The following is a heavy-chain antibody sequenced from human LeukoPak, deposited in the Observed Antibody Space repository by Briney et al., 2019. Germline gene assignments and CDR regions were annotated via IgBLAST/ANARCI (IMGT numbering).Heavy chain of an antibody. Sequence: SETLSLTCTVSGGSISSYYWSWMRQPPGKGLEWIGYIYYSGSTNCNPSLKSRVTISVDTSKNQFSLKLSSVTAADTAVYYCARTTIAARRYMDVWGKGTTVTVSS. CDR3: ARTTIAARRYMDV. CDR2: IYYSGST. V-gene: IGHV4-59*01. J-gene: IGHJ6*03. CDR1: GGSISSYY. D-gene: IGHD6-6*01.